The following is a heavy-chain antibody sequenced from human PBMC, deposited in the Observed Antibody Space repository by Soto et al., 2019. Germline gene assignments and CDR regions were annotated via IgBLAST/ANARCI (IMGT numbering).Heavy chain of an antibody. CDR3: AREPTYRYCSGGSCYSVVGAFDI. D-gene: IGHD2-15*01. Sequence: GGSLRLSCAASGFTFSSYGMHWVRQAPGKGLEWVAVIWYDGSNKYYADSVKGRFTISRDNSKNTLYLQMNSLRAEDTAVYYCAREPTYRYCSGGSCYSVVGAFDIWGQGTRVTVSS. J-gene: IGHJ3*02. CDR2: IWYDGSNK. CDR1: GFTFSSYG. V-gene: IGHV3-33*01.